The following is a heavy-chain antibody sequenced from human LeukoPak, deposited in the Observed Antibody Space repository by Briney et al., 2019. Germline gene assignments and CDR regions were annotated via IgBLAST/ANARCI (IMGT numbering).Heavy chain of an antibody. CDR1: GGSFSSHA. CDR3: ARGSWDDVGYYYYYMDV. J-gene: IGHJ6*03. V-gene: IGHV1-69*05. Sequence: SVKVSCKASGGSFSSHAVGWVRQAPGQGLEWLGGTIPLFGTTRYAQKFQGRVTITTDESTRTAYMDLSSLTSEDTAVYYCARGSWDDVGYYYYYMDVWGKGSTVTVSS. D-gene: IGHD1-1*01. CDR2: TIPLFGTT.